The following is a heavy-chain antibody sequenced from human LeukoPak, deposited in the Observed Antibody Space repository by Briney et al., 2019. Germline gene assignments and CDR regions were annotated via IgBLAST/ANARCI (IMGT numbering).Heavy chain of an antibody. CDR3: AGTYSGYYYPTPDY. V-gene: IGHV4-59*01. CDR1: GGSISSYY. Sequence: PSETLSLTCTVSGGSISSYYWSWIRQPPGKGLEWIGYIYYSGSTNYNPSLKSRVTISVDTSKNQFSLKLSSVTAADTAVYYCAGTYSGYYYPTPDYWGQGTLVTVSS. D-gene: IGHD3-22*01. J-gene: IGHJ4*02. CDR2: IYYSGST.